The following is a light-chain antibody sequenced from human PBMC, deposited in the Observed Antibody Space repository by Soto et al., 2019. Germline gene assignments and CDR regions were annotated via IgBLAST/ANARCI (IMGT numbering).Light chain of an antibody. J-gene: IGKJ4*01. CDR3: QHQYRCQLS. CDR2: AAS. V-gene: IGKV3-15*01. Sequence: EIVMTQSPPTLSVSPGDRATLSCRASQNVKNELAWYQQRPGKAPRLLIYAASTRAHGVPARFSGSGSGTEVTLNISGLQSDDVVRFFCQHQYRCQLSFGGGTKVEIK. CDR1: QNVKNE.